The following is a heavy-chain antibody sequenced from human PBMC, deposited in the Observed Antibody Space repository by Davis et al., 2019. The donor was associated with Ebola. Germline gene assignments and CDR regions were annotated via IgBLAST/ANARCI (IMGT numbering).Heavy chain of an antibody. J-gene: IGHJ4*02. CDR2: IYYSGST. CDR1: GGSGSDYY. Sequence: PSETLSLTCSVSGGSGSDYYWTWIRQPPGKGLEWIGYIYYSGSTNYNPSLKSRVTISVDTSKNQFSLKLSSVTAADTAVYYCARMVYDYIWGSYRWDYFDYWGQGTLVTVSS. CDR3: ARMVYDYIWGSYRWDYFDY. D-gene: IGHD3-16*02. V-gene: IGHV4-59*02.